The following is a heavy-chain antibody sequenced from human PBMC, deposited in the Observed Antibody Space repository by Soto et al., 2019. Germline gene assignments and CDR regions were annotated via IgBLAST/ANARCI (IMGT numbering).Heavy chain of an antibody. CDR3: AISQDRGGRTTFIY. Sequence: GGSLRLSCAVSGFTFDYNAIHWVRQSPEKGLEWVSGINWKSDIGYADAVKGRFTISRDNAENSLYLQMNSLRAEDTDLYYCAISQDRGGRTTFIYWGQGTQVTVSS. CDR1: GFTFDYNA. CDR2: INWKSDI. D-gene: IGHD3-16*01. J-gene: IGHJ4*02. V-gene: IGHV3-9*01.